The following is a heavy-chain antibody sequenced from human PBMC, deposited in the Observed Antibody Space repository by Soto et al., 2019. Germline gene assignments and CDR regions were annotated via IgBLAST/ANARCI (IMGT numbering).Heavy chain of an antibody. CDR2: IGTTGGDT. Sequence: EVQLLESGGGLVQPGGSLRLSCAASGFTFSIYPMSWVRQTPEKGLEWVSTIGTTGGDTYYADSVRGRSTISRDDPKNTLYLQMSSLRAEESAVYYCAKSRVDSGRGYFDLWGRGTLVTVSS. D-gene: IGHD6-25*01. CDR3: AKSRVDSGRGYFDL. V-gene: IGHV3-23*01. J-gene: IGHJ2*01. CDR1: GFTFSIYP.